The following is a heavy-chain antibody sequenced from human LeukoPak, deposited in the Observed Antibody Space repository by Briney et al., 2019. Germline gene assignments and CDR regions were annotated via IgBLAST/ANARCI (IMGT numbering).Heavy chain of an antibody. CDR1: GFTFSSYS. D-gene: IGHD3-10*01. J-gene: IGHJ4*02. CDR3: ARDRSTMVRGAHYFDY. CDR2: ISSSSSYI. V-gene: IGHV3-21*01. Sequence: PGGSLRLSCAASGFTFSSYSRNWVRQAPGKGLEWVSSISSSSSYIYYADSVKGRFTISRDNAKNSLYLHMNSLRAEDTAVYYCARDRSTMVRGAHYFDYWGQGTLVTVSS.